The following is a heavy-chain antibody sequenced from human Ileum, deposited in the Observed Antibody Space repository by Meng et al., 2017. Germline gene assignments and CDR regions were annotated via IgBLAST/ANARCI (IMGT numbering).Heavy chain of an antibody. Sequence: VQRKRWGAGLLQPSETLSLPCAIGGGSFSTYYWSWIRQPPGKGLEWIGEISRSGTTNYTPSLKSRVTISVDTSKNQFSLTVTSVTAADSALYYCARSGVTTVTYLDWGQGTLVTVSS. CDR1: GGSFSTYY. D-gene: IGHD4-11*01. V-gene: IGHV4-34*01. CDR3: ARSGVTTVTYLD. J-gene: IGHJ4*02. CDR2: ISRSGTT.